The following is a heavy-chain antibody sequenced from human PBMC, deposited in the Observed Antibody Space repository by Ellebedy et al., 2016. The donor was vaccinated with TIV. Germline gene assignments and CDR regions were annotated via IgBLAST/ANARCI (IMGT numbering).Heavy chain of an antibody. CDR2: IKQDGSEK. CDR1: GFTFSSYW. J-gene: IGHJ3*01. V-gene: IGHV3-7*01. D-gene: IGHD1-26*01. CDR3: ARAIGSGSSL. Sequence: GGSLRLXCAGSGFTFSSYWMTWVRQAPGKGLEWVANIKQDGSEKYYVDSVKGRFTISRGNAKNSLYLQMNSLRADDTAVCYCARAIGSGSSLWGQGTMVTVSS.